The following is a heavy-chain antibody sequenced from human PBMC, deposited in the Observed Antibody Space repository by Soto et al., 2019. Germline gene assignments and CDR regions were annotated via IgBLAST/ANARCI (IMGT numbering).Heavy chain of an antibody. J-gene: IGHJ6*02. Sequence: PWESLKISCKCSGYSFTSYWISLVRQMPGKGLEWMGRIDPSDSYTNYSPSFQGHVTISADKSISTAYLQWSSLKASDTAMYYCASPLRDGAASDYYYYGMDVCGQGTTVTVSS. CDR3: ASPLRDGAASDYYYYGMDV. CDR2: IDPSDSYT. V-gene: IGHV5-10-1*01. CDR1: GYSFTSYW. D-gene: IGHD6-13*01.